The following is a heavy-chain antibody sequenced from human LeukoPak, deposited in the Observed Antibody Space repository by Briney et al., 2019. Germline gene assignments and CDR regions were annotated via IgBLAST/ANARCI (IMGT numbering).Heavy chain of an antibody. Sequence: GGSLRLSCVASGFTFSSYAMHWVRQAPGKGLEWVAVISYDGSNRYYADSVKGRFTISRDNSKNTLYLQMNSLRAEDTAVYYCAREVYSSGWYNYFDYWGQGTLVTVSS. J-gene: IGHJ4*02. CDR1: GFTFSSYA. D-gene: IGHD6-19*01. CDR3: AREVYSSGWYNYFDY. CDR2: ISYDGSNR. V-gene: IGHV3-30*04.